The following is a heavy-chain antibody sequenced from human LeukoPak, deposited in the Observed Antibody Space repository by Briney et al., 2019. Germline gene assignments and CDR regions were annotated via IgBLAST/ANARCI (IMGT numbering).Heavy chain of an antibody. CDR1: GGTFSSYA. J-gene: IGHJ6*03. V-gene: IGHV1-69*13. D-gene: IGHD2-2*01. Sequence: ASVKVSCKASGGTFSSYAISWVRQAPGQGLEWMGGIIPIFGTANYAQKFQGRVTITADESTSTAYMELSSLRPEDTAVYYCARHRLPAATTNYYYYYMDVWGKGTTVTVSS. CDR3: ARHRLPAATTNYYYYYMDV. CDR2: IIPIFGTA.